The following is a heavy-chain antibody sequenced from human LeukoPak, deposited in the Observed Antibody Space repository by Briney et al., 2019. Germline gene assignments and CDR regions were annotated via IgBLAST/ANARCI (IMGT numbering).Heavy chain of an antibody. J-gene: IGHJ6*03. V-gene: IGHV3-53*05. CDR3: AKNGVITFGGVIGYYYYYMDV. D-gene: IGHD3-16*02. CDR2: IYSGGST. CDR1: GFTVSSNY. Sequence: GGSLRLSCAASGFTVSSNYMSWVRQGPGKGLEWVSVIYSGGSTYYADSVKGRFTISRDNSKNTLFLQMNSLRAEDTAVYYCAKNGVITFGGVIGYYYYYMDVWGKGTTVTVSS.